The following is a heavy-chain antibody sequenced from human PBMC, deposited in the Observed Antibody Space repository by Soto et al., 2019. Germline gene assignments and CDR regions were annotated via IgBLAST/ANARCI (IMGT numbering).Heavy chain of an antibody. CDR3: ARVTGRHLDY. J-gene: IGHJ4*02. V-gene: IGHV4-39*01. CDR2: IDYSGTA. Sequence: ETLSLTCTVSSGSISVTNVFWGWVRQPPGKGLEWIGNIDYSGTAYFSPSLATRVTFHVDTSKNQFSLTLYSVTAADTAVYYCARVTGRHLDYWGQGILVTVSS. CDR1: SGSISVTNVF. D-gene: IGHD4-4*01.